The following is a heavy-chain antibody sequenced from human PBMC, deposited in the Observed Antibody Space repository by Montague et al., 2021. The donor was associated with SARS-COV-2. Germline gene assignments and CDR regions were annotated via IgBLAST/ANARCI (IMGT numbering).Heavy chain of an antibody. CDR3: ARNGGAAETGLLLGMDI. J-gene: IGHJ6*02. V-gene: IGHV4-59*11. D-gene: IGHD3-9*01. CDR1: GASISGHY. CDR2: IYYLGTT. Sequence: SETLSLTCIVSGASISGHYWSWVRQTPEKGLEWIGYIYYLGTTNYNPSLKTRVTFSVDTSKNQLSLMLTSVTAADTGVYYCARNGGAAETGLLLGMDIWGQGTTVTVSS.